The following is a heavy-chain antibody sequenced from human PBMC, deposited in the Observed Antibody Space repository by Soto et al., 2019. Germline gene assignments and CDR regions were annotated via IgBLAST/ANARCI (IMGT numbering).Heavy chain of an antibody. Sequence: HPGGSLRLSCAASGFTFSSYSMNWVRQAPGKGLEWVSAISGSGGSTCYADSVKGRFTISRDNSKNTLYLQMNSLRAEDTAVYYCAKQWEYQLPQAPGYWGQGTLVTVSS. V-gene: IGHV3-23*01. CDR3: AKQWEYQLPQAPGY. J-gene: IGHJ4*02. CDR2: ISGSGGST. CDR1: GFTFSSYS. D-gene: IGHD2-2*01.